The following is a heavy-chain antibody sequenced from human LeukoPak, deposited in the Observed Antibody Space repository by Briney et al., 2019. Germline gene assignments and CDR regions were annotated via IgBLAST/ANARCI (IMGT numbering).Heavy chain of an antibody. V-gene: IGHV3-48*04. CDR3: ARVGSSSKYYYYMDV. Sequence: GGSLGLSCAASGFTFSSYAMSWVRQAPGKGLEWVSYITSSGSTVYYADSVKGRFTISRDNAKNSLYLQMQSPTAEDTAVYFCARVGSSSKYYYYMDVWGKGTTVTVSS. J-gene: IGHJ6*03. D-gene: IGHD3-10*01. CDR2: ITSSGSTV. CDR1: GFTFSSYA.